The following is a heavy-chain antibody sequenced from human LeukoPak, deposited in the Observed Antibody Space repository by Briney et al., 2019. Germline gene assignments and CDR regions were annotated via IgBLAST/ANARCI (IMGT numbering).Heavy chain of an antibody. J-gene: IGHJ4*02. CDR3: AKDKSIAAHIDY. CDR2: ISGSGGST. CDR1: GFPFSSYA. Sequence: GSLRLSCAASGFPFSSYAMSWVRRATGKGLEWVSAISGSGGSTYYADSVKGRFTISRDNSKNTLYLQMNSLRAEDTAVYYCAKDKSIAAHIDYWGQGTLVTVSS. V-gene: IGHV3-23*01. D-gene: IGHD6-6*01.